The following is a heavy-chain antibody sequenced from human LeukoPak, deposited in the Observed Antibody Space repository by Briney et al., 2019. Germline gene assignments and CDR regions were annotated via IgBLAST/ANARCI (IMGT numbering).Heavy chain of an antibody. J-gene: IGHJ5*02. D-gene: IGHD3-10*01. CDR2: ITGSASGT. CDR3: AKAGSDKHRYNWFDP. V-gene: IGHV3-23*01. CDR1: GFIFSGFA. Sequence: GGSLRLSCAASGFIFSGFAMSWVRQAPGKGLEWVSTITGSASGTYYADSVKGRFTISRDNSKNTMFLQMNSLRAEDTAVYYCAKAGSDKHRYNWFDPWGQGTLVTVSS.